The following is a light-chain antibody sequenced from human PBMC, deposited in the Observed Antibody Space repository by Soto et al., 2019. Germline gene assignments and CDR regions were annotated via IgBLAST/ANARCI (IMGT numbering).Light chain of an antibody. CDR2: AAS. CDR3: QQYYSYPRT. V-gene: IGKV1-8*01. CDR1: QDISSY. J-gene: IGKJ1*01. Sequence: AIRMTQSPSSFSASTGDRVTITCRASQDISSYLAWYQKKPGKAPKLLIYAASTLQSGVPSRFSGSGSGTDFTLTISCLQSEDFATYYCQQYYSYPRTFGQGTRVEIK.